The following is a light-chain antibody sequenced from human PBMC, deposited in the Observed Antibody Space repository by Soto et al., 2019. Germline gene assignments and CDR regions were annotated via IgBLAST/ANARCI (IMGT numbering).Light chain of an antibody. CDR3: QPGYSTPRYT. V-gene: IGKV1-39*01. J-gene: IGKJ2*01. Sequence: DIQMTQSPSSLSASVGDRVTITCRASQSISSYLNCYQQKPGKAPKLLIYAASSLQSGVPSRFSGSGSGTDFTLTISSLQPEAFATYYCQPGYSTPRYTFGQGTKLEI. CDR1: QSISSY. CDR2: AAS.